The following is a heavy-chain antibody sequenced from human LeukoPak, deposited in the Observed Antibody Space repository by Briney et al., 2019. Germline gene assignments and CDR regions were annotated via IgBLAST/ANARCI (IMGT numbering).Heavy chain of an antibody. J-gene: IGHJ4*02. CDR3: ARDLLVVRELLTGPADY. D-gene: IGHD1-26*01. Sequence: ASVKVSCKASGCTFSSYSISWVRQAPGQGLDWMGWISAYNGNTNYAQKLQGRVTMTTDTSTSTDYMELRSLRSDDTAVYYCARDLLVVRELLTGPADYWGQGTLVTVSS. CDR1: GCTFSSYS. V-gene: IGHV1-18*01. CDR2: ISAYNGNT.